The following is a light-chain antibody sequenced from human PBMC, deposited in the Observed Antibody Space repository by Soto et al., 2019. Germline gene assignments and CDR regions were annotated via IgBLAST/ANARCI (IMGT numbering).Light chain of an antibody. CDR2: EVS. J-gene: IGLJ1*01. Sequence: QSVLTQPASVSGSPGQSITISCTGTSSDVGSYNLVSWYQQHPGKAPKLMIYEVSKRPSRVSNRVSGSKSGNTASLTISGLQAEDEADYYCCSYAGSSTYVFGTGTKLTVL. CDR3: CSYAGSSTYV. CDR1: SSDVGSYNL. V-gene: IGLV2-23*02.